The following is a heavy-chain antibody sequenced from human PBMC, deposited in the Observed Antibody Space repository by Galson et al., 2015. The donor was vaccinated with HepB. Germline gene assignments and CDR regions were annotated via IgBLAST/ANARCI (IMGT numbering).Heavy chain of an antibody. CDR2: ISYDGTNK. J-gene: IGHJ4*02. CDR1: GFSFSRNA. D-gene: IGHD4-17*01. V-gene: IGHV3-30*01. CDR3: ARENYGNHYFDY. Sequence: SLRLSCAASGFSFSRNAMHWVRQAPGKGLEWVAVISYDGTNKYYADSVKGRFTISRDNSKNTLYLQMNSLRAEDTAVYYCARENYGNHYFDYWGQGTLVTVSS.